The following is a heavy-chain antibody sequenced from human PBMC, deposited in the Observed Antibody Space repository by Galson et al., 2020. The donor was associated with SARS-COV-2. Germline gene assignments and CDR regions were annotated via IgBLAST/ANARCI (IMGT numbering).Heavy chain of an antibody. CDR1: GFTFSSHW. Sequence: QAGGSLRLSCVGSGFTFSSHWMSWVRQAPGKGLEWVADIKPDGSDKYYVDSMKGRFTIARDNAKNLLYLQMNSLGAEDTAVYYCARGHWGRDYWGQGTLVTVSS. J-gene: IGHJ4*02. V-gene: IGHV3-7*04. CDR2: IKPDGSDK. CDR3: ARGHWGRDY. D-gene: IGHD7-27*01.